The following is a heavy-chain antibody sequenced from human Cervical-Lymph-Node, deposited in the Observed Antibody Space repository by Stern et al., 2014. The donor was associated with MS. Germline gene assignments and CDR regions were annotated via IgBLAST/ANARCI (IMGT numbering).Heavy chain of an antibody. Sequence: QVQLVQSGAEVKEPGTSVKVSCKASGYTFSSYSITWVRQAPGQGLEWMGWTSAYNGDTNYALQFQGRATMTTDTSTSTAYMEMRSLLSDDTAVYYCARDYSNYGTLLDYWGQGTLVTVSS. CDR3: ARDYSNYGTLLDY. V-gene: IGHV1-18*01. D-gene: IGHD4-11*01. CDR1: GYTFSSYS. J-gene: IGHJ4*02. CDR2: TSAYNGDT.